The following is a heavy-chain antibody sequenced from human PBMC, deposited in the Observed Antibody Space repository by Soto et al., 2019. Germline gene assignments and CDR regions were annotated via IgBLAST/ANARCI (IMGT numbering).Heavy chain of an antibody. CDR1: GGSISSSSYY. J-gene: IGHJ6*02. CDR2: IYYSGST. V-gene: IGHV4-39*02. Sequence: SETLSLTCTVSGGSISSSSYYWGWIRQPPGKGLEWIGSIYYSGSTYYNPSLKSRVTISVDTSKNQFSLKLSSVTAADTAVYYCAREWRYYGSGTHPDYYYYYGMDVWGQGTTVTVSS. CDR3: AREWRYYGSGTHPDYYYYYGMDV. D-gene: IGHD3-10*01.